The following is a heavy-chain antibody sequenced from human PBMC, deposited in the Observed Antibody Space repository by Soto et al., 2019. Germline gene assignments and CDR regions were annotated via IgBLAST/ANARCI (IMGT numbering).Heavy chain of an antibody. J-gene: IGHJ5*01. D-gene: IGHD3-3*01. CDR1: DGYISDHY. CDR3: ARVWDFWRGSQVYNCFDS. CDR2: INHSGST. V-gene: IGHV4-34*01. Sequence: LSHTYTVYDGYISDHYWSGHRQPHGKGLEWIGEINHSGSTNYNPSLKSRVTISVDTSKNQFSLKLSSVTAADTAVYYCARVWDFWRGSQVYNCFDSWGQGTMVT.